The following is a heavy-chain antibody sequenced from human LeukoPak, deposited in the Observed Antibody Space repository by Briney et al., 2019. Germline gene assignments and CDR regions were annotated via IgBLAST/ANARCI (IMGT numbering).Heavy chain of an antibody. CDR3: ARGASGVSITGTTIGY. Sequence: KSGGSLRLSCAASGFTFSSYSMNWVRQAPGKGLEWVSSISSSSSYIYYADSVKGRFTISRDNAKNSLYLQMNSLRAEDTAVYYCARGASGVSITGTTIGYWGQGTLVTVSS. D-gene: IGHD1-7*01. CDR1: GFTFSSYS. CDR2: ISSSSSYI. V-gene: IGHV3-21*01. J-gene: IGHJ4*02.